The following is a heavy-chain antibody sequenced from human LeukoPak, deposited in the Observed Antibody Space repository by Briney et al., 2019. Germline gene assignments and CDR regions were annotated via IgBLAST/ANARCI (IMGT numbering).Heavy chain of an antibody. V-gene: IGHV1-2*02. J-gene: IGHJ5*02. CDR2: INPNSGGT. CDR3: ARGEGKRRTYNRFDP. CDR1: GYTFTGYY. D-gene: IGHD1-26*01. Sequence: GASVKVSCKASGYTFTGYYMHWVRQAPGQGLERMGWINPNSGGTNYAQKFQGRVTMTRDTSISTAYMELSRLRSDDTAVYYCARGEGKRRTYNRFDPWGQGTLVTVSS.